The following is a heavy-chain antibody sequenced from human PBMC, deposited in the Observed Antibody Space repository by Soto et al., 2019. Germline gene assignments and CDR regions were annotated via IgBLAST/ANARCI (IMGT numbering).Heavy chain of an antibody. Sequence: GGSLRLSCEASGFMFGTSGMHWVRQAPGKGLEWVSGIWLDGSERYYSDSVKGRFTISRDNSKNTLFLQMNSLRVEDTAVYFCARDASGTTSFLASWGQGTLVTVYS. CDR3: ARDASGTTSFLAS. D-gene: IGHD1-1*01. J-gene: IGHJ5*01. V-gene: IGHV3-33*01. CDR1: GFMFGTSG. CDR2: IWLDGSER.